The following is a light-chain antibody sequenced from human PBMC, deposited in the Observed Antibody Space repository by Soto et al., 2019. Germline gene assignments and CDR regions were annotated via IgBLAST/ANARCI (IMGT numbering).Light chain of an antibody. V-gene: IGKV3-11*01. CDR1: QSISGY. J-gene: IGKJ5*01. Sequence: EIVLTQSPATLSLSPGERATLSCRASQSISGYLAWYQQKPGQAPRLLIYDASNRATGIPARFSGSGSETDCTLTISILEPEDFAVYYCQQRSNWPHSITFGQGTRLEIK. CDR2: DAS. CDR3: QQRSNWPHSIT.